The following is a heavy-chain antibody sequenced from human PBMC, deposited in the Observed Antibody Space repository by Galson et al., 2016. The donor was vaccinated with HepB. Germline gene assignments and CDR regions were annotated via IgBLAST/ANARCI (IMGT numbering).Heavy chain of an antibody. CDR3: ARDFYDGSCHYMDY. CDR1: GFTFSDY. D-gene: IGHD2/OR15-2a*01. CDR2: TSDKARSYTT. Sequence: SLRLSCAASGFTFSDYMDWIRLAPGKGLEWIGRTSDKARSYTTEYAASVKGRFAISRDESENSLYLQMNSLKTEDTAVYYCARDFYDGSCHYMDYWGRGTLVTVSS. J-gene: IGHJ4*02. V-gene: IGHV3-72*01.